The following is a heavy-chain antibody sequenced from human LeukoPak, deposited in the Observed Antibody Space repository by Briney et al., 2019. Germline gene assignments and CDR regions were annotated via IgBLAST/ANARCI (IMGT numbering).Heavy chain of an antibody. V-gene: IGHV3-21*01. J-gene: IGHJ4*02. D-gene: IGHD2-8*02. Sequence: GGSLRLSCAASGFTVSSNYMSWVRQAPGKGLEWVSSIGSGSSYIYYADSVKGRFSISRGNAKNSLYLQLSSLRVEDTAVYYCARARGSCAGGRCYSEYWGQGTLVTVSS. CDR1: GFTVSSNY. CDR2: IGSGSSYI. CDR3: ARARGSCAGGRCYSEY.